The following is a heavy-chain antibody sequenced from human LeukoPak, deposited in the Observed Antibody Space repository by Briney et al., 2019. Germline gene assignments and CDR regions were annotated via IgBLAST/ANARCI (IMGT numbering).Heavy chain of an antibody. CDR2: IKPDGSEK. D-gene: IGHD3-10*01. V-gene: IGHV3-7*01. J-gene: IGHJ4*02. CDR3: ARERMYSGSGSTFPYYDS. CDR1: GFTFSSYW. Sequence: PGGSLRLSCAASGFTFSSYWMSWVRQSPGKGLEWVANIKPDGSEKYYVDSVKGRFTISRDNARNALFLEMNSLRAEDTAVYYCARERMYSGSGSTFPYYDSWGQGTLVIVSS.